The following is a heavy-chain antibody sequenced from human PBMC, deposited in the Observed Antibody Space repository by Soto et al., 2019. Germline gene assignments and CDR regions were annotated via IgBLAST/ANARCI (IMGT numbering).Heavy chain of an antibody. D-gene: IGHD1-26*01. CDR1: GFTFISYA. V-gene: IGHV3-30-3*01. CDR2: ISYDGSNK. Sequence: PGGSLILSCAASGFTFISYAMHWVRQAPGKGLEWVAVISYDGSNKYYADSVKGRFTISRDNSKNTLYLQMNSLRAEDTAVYYCARDLTNWMGRKRGYYYYGMDFWGQGTTVTVSS. CDR3: ARDLTNWMGRKRGYYYYGMDF. J-gene: IGHJ6*02.